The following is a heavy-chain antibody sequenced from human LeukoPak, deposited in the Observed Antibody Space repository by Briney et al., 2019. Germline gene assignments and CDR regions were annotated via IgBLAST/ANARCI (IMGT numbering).Heavy chain of an antibody. CDR1: GFTFSGYW. V-gene: IGHV3-74*01. D-gene: IGHD2-8*01. CDR2: SNPDGSST. CDR3: ARGVNGNSDY. J-gene: IGHJ4*02. Sequence: PGGSLRLSCVASGFTFSGYWMHWVRQAPGTGLVWVSRSNPDGSSTTYADPVQGRFTISRDNAKNTLYLQMNSLRAEDTAIYFCARGVNGNSDYWGQGTLVTVSS.